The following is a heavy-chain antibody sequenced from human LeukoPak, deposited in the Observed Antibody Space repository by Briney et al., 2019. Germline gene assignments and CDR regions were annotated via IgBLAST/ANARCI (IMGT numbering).Heavy chain of an antibody. CDR1: GFTFSSYG. D-gene: IGHD2-15*01. CDR3: AKVRAPGYCSGGSCYHDY. CDR2: ISYDGSNK. V-gene: IGHV3-30*18. Sequence: GGSLRLSCAASGFTFSSYGMHWVRQAPGKGLEWVAVISYDGSNKYYADSVKGRFTISRDNSKNTLYLQMNSLRAEDTAVYYCAKVRAPGYCSGGSCYHDYWGQGTLVTVSS. J-gene: IGHJ4*02.